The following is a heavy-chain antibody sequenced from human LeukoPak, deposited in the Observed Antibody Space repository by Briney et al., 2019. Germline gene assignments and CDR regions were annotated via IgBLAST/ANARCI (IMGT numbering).Heavy chain of an antibody. J-gene: IGHJ4*02. CDR3: ALGNIVVVPAGGYYFDY. D-gene: IGHD2-2*01. CDR2: IYYSGST. CDR1: GGSISSSSYY. Sequence: SGTLSLSCTVSGGSISSSSYYWGWHRQPPGKGMVWIGNIYYSGSTYYNPSLKRLITISVDTSKTQFSLKLSSMTAADTADDYCALGNIVVVPAGGYYFDYWGQGTLVTVSS. V-gene: IGHV4-39*01.